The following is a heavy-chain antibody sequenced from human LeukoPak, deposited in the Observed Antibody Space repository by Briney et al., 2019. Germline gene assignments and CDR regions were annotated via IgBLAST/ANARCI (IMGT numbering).Heavy chain of an antibody. CDR3: AKDVRQLVQGFDY. CDR2: ISGSGGST. J-gene: IGHJ4*02. Sequence: GGSLRLSCAASGVTFSSYAMSWVRQAPGKGLEWVSAISGSGGSTYYADSVKGRFTISRDNSKNTLYLQMNSLRAEDTAVYYCAKDVRQLVQGFDYWGQGTLVTVSP. V-gene: IGHV3-23*01. D-gene: IGHD6-13*01. CDR1: GVTFSSYA.